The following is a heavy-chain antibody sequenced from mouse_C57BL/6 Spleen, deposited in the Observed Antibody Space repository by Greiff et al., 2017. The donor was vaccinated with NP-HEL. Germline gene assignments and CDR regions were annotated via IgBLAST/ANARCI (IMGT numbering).Heavy chain of an antibody. CDR3: ALPTVVASGTGDAMDY. CDR1: GFNIKDYY. CDR2: IDPEDGET. V-gene: IGHV14-2*01. D-gene: IGHD1-1*01. J-gene: IGHJ4*01. Sequence: EVQRVESGAELVKPGASVKLSCTASGFNIKDYYMHWVKQRTEQGLEWIGRIDPEDGETKYAPKFQGKATITADTSSNTAYLQLSSLTSEDTAVYYCALPTVVASGTGDAMDYWGQGTAVTVSS.